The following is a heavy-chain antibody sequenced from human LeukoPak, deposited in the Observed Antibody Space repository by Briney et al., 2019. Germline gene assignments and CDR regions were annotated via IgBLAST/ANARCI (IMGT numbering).Heavy chain of an antibody. CDR1: GGTFSSYA. CDR3: ARVVSGSYCSSPFDAFDI. Sequence: SVKVSCKASGGTFSSYAISWVRQAPGQGLEWMGRIIPILGIANYAQKFQGRVTITADKSTSTAYMELSSLRSEDTAVYYCARVVSGSYCSSPFDAFDIWGQGTMVTVSS. D-gene: IGHD1-26*01. CDR2: IIPILGIA. J-gene: IGHJ3*02. V-gene: IGHV1-69*04.